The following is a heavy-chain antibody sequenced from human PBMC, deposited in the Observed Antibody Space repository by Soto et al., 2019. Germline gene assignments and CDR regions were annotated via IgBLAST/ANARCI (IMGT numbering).Heavy chain of an antibody. J-gene: IGHJ4*02. V-gene: IGHV1-69*01. D-gene: IGHD6-19*01. CDR2: TIPIIGTT. CDR1: GDTLSTHG. Sequence: QVQLVQSGAEVKKPGSSVKVSCKASGDTLSTHGISWVRQAPGQGLEWMGGTIPIIGTTDYAEKFQGRVTITADESTTTSYMDLSSLRPDATAVYYCAAGDSSDTWDHWGQGTLVTVSS. CDR3: AAGDSSDTWDH.